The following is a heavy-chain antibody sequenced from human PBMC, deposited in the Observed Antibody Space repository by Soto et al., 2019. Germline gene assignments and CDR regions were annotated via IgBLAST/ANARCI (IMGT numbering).Heavy chain of an antibody. CDR1: GFTFSSYA. J-gene: IGHJ4*02. Sequence: EVQLLESGGGLVQPGESLRLSCAASGFTFSSYAMSWVRQAPGKGLEWVSVISGSDDSTYYADSVKGRFTISRDNSKNTLYLHMNSLRAEDTAVYYCAKMSSSSTFYYWGQGTLVTVSS. CDR2: ISGSDDST. D-gene: IGHD6-6*01. V-gene: IGHV3-23*01. CDR3: AKMSSSSTFYY.